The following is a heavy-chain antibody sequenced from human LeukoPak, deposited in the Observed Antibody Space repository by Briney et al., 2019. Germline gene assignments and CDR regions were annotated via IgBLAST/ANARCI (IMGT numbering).Heavy chain of an antibody. J-gene: IGHJ4*02. CDR2: ISPNSGGT. Sequence: GASVKVPCKASGYTFIDYYMHWVRQAPGQGLEWTGWISPNSGGTKYVQKFQGRVTMTRDTSITTVYMELSGLSFDDTAVYYCARGGGRYSVDYWGQGTLVIVSS. CDR3: ARGGGRYSVDY. CDR1: GYTFIDYY. D-gene: IGHD1-26*01. V-gene: IGHV1-2*02.